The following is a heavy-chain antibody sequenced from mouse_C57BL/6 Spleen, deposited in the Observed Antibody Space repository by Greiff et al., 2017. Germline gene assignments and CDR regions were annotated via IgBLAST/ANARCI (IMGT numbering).Heavy chain of an antibody. D-gene: IGHD3-2*02. CDR2: IYPRSGNT. J-gene: IGHJ2*01. CDR3: ARRTGQAPFDY. Sequence: VKLQQSGAELARPGASVKLSCKASGYTFTSYGISWVKQRTGQGLEWIGEIYPRSGNTYYNEKFKGKATLTADKSSSTAYMELRSLTSEDSAVYFCARRTGQAPFDYWGQGTTLTVSS. V-gene: IGHV1-81*01. CDR1: GYTFTSYG.